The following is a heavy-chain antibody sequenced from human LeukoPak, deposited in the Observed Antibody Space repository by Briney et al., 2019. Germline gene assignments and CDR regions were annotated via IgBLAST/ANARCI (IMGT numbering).Heavy chain of an antibody. J-gene: IGHJ3*02. CDR3: ARDSSVEMATINAFDI. CDR2: IYYSGST. V-gene: IGHV4-31*11. D-gene: IGHD5-24*01. Sequence: SETLSLTCAVYGGSFSGYYWSWIRQHPGKGLEWIGYIYYSGSTYYNPSLKSRVTISVDTSKNQFSLKLSSVTAADTAVYYCARDSSVEMATINAFDIWGQGTMVTVSS. CDR1: GGSFSGYY.